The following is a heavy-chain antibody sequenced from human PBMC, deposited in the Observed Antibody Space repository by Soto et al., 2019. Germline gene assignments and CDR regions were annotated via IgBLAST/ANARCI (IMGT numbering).Heavy chain of an antibody. Sequence: TSETLSLTCTVSGGSISSPNDFWGWVRQPPGAGLEWIGSIHYSGSTYYNPSLKSRVTISVDTSKNQFSLKLSSVTAADTAVYYCARANYDFWSGYSYYFDYWGQGTLVTVSS. J-gene: IGHJ4*02. CDR2: IHYSGST. CDR1: GGSISSPNDF. D-gene: IGHD3-3*01. CDR3: ARANYDFWSGYSYYFDY. V-gene: IGHV4-30-4*08.